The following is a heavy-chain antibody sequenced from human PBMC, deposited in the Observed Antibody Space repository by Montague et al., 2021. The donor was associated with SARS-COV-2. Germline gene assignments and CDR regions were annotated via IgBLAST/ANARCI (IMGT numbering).Heavy chain of an antibody. J-gene: IGHJ4*02. V-gene: IGHV4-34*01. CDR1: DGSFSAYS. CDR2: INHRGST. CDR3: ARGRQHINMVVVVVTGGEYYFDF. D-gene: IGHD3-22*01. Sequence: TLSLTCAVYDGSFSAYSWTWIRRPPGKGLEWIGEINHRGSTNYNPSLKSRVTISVDTSKNQFSLKMTPVTAADTAVYYCARGRQHINMVVVVVTGGEYYFDFWGQGTLVAVSS.